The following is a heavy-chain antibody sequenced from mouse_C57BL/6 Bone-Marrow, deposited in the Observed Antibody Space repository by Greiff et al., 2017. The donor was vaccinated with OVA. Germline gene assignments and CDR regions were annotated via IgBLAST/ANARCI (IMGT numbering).Heavy chain of an antibody. D-gene: IGHD1-1*01. J-gene: IGHJ1*03. CDR1: GYTFPDYE. CDR3: TRLFITTEDWYFDV. V-gene: IGHV1-15*01. Sequence: QVQLQQSGAELVRPGASVTLSCKASGYTFPDYEMHWVKQTPVHGLEWIGAIDPETGGTAYNQKFKGKAILTADKSSSTAYMELRSLTSEDSAVYYCTRLFITTEDWYFDVWGTGTTVTVSS. CDR2: IDPETGGT.